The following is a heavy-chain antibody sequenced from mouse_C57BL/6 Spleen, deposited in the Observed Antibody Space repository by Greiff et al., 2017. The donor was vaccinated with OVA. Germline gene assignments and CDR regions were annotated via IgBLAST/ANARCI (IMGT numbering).Heavy chain of an antibody. V-gene: IGHV1-80*01. D-gene: IGHD1-1*01. CDR2: IYPGDGDT. CDR1: GYAFSSYW. J-gene: IGHJ2*01. Sequence: QVQLKESGAELVKPGASVKISCKASGYAFSSYWMNWVKQRPGKGLEWIGQIYPGDGDTNYNGKFKGKATLTADKSSSTAYMQLSSLTSEDSAVYFCARSITTVVGGDYWGQGTTLTVSS. CDR3: ARSITTVVGGDY.